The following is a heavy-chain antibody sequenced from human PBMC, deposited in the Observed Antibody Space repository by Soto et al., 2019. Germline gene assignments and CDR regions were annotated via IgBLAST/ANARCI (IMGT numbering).Heavy chain of an antibody. Sequence: QVQLVQSGAEVKKPGSSVKVSCKASGGTFSSYTISWVRQAPGQGLEWMGRIIPILGIANYAQKFQGRVTITAHKSTSTAYMELSSLRSEDTAVYYCARDEEPIEDIGNYWGQGTLVTVSS. CDR1: GGTFSSYT. V-gene: IGHV1-69*08. CDR3: ARDEEPIEDIGNY. CDR2: IIPILGIA. J-gene: IGHJ4*02. D-gene: IGHD5-12*01.